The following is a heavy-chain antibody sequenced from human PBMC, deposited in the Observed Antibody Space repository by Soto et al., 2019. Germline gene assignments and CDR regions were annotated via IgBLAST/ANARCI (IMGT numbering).Heavy chain of an antibody. CDR1: GGSFSGYY. CDR2: INHSGST. CDR3: ASLYSSSSDSVDY. V-gene: IGHV4-34*01. Sequence: PSETLSLTCAVYGGSFSGYYWSWIRQPPGKGLEWIGEINHSGSTNYNPSLKSRVTISVDTSKNQFSLKLGSVTAADTAVYYCASLYSSSSDSVDYWGQGTLVTVSS. J-gene: IGHJ4*02. D-gene: IGHD6-6*01.